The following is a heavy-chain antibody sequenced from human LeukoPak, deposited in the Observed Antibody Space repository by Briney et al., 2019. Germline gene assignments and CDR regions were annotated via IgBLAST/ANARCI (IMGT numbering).Heavy chain of an antibody. V-gene: IGHV1-8*01. Sequence: ASVNVSCKASGYTFTSCDINWVRQAAGQGVEWMGWMNPNSGNTGYGQSFQGRITMTRYISIGTAYMELSNLTSEDTAIYYCTRGSSGRRDNWGQGTLVTVSA. CDR2: MNPNSGNT. D-gene: IGHD6-19*01. J-gene: IGHJ4*02. CDR1: GYTFTSCD. CDR3: TRGSSGRRDN.